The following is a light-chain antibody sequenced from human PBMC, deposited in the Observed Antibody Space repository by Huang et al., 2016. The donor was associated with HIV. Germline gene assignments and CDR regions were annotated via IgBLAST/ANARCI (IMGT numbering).Light chain of an antibody. V-gene: IGKV2-28*01. Sequence: DIVMTQSPLSLSVTPVEPASISCRSSQSLLHSNGYNYLDWYVQKPWQSPQLVIYLSYDRASGVPDRFSGSGSVTYFTLKISRVEAEDVGVYYCMQALQTVRTFGRGTRLEI. CDR3: MQALQTVRT. CDR1: QSLLHSNGYNY. CDR2: LSY. J-gene: IGKJ5*01.